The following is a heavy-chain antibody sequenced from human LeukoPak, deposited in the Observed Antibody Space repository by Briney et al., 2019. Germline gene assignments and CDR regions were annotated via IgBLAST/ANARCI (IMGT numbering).Heavy chain of an antibody. CDR1: GFTFSSYW. Sequence: GGSLRLSCAASGFTFSSYWMHWVRQAPGKGLVWVSRINSDGSSTTYADSVKGRFTISRDNAKNSLYLQMNSLRAEDTAVYYCAELGITMIGGVWGKGTTVTISS. J-gene: IGHJ6*04. D-gene: IGHD3-10*02. CDR2: INSDGSST. CDR3: AELGITMIGGV. V-gene: IGHV3-74*03.